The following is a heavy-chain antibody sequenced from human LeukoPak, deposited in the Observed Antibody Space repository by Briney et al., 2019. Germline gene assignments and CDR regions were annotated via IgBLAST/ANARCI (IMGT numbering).Heavy chain of an antibody. CDR1: GFTVSTNY. V-gene: IGHV3-53*01. Sequence: GGSLRLSCAASGFTVSTNYMSWVRQAPGKGLEWVSVIYSGGATFYADSVKGRFTISRDNSKNTLYLQMNSLRAEDTAVYYCATSRGQYYYGSVYWGQGTLVTVSS. J-gene: IGHJ4*02. CDR3: ATSRGQYYYGSVY. D-gene: IGHD3-10*01. CDR2: IYSGGAT.